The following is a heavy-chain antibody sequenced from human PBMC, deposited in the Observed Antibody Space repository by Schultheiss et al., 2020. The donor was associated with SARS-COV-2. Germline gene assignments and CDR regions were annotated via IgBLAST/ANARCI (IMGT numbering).Heavy chain of an antibody. CDR3: APQQYYYDSSGYYYVAAFDI. V-gene: IGHV4-39*01. J-gene: IGHJ3*02. CDR2: IYYSGST. Sequence: SETLSLTCTVSCGSISSSSYYWGWIRQPPGKGLEWIGSIYYSGSTYYNPSLKSRVTISVDTSKNQFSLKLSSVTAADTAVYYCAPQQYYYDSSGYYYVAAFDIWGQGTMVTVSS. D-gene: IGHD3-22*01. CDR1: CGSISSSSYY.